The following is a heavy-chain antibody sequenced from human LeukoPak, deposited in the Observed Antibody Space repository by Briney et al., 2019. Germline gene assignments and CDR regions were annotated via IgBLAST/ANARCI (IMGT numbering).Heavy chain of an antibody. CDR2: TSYHGRNK. CDR3: ATPEQWPVYFDY. CDR1: GFAFSSHA. J-gene: IGHJ4*02. V-gene: IGHV3-30*04. Sequence: PGGSLRLSCAASGFAFSSHAMYWVRQAPGKGLEWMAVTSYHGRNKFYADSVKGRFTISRDNSKNTLFLQMNSLRADDTAVYYCATPEQWPVYFDYGGPGNRDSVST. D-gene: IGHD6-19*01.